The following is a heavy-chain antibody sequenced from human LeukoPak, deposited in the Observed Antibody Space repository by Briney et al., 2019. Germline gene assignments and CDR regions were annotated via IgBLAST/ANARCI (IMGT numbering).Heavy chain of an antibody. V-gene: IGHV3-15*01. J-gene: IGHJ4*02. CDR3: TTERKVRGVTDY. CDR2: IQSKTNGGTT. CDR1: GFTFSDAW. Sequence: GGSLRLSCAASGFTFSDAWMSWVRQAPGKGLEWVGRIQSKTNGGTTDYATPVKGRFTISRDDSKNTLYLHMNSLKTEDSAVYYCTTERKVRGVTDYWGQGTLVTVSS. D-gene: IGHD3-10*01.